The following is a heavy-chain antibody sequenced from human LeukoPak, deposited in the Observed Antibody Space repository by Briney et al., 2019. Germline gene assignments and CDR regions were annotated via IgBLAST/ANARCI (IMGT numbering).Heavy chain of an antibody. V-gene: IGHV3-30*03. CDR2: ISYNGGNK. D-gene: IGHD3-10*01. J-gene: IGHJ4*02. CDR3: ASPGAGFTPDY. CDR1: GFTFSHYG. Sequence: GGSLRLSCAASGFTFSHYGLHWVRQAPGKGLEWVALISYNGGNKNYADSVRGRFTISRDNAKNTLYLQMNSLRAEDTAMYYCASPGAGFTPDYWGQGTLVTVSS.